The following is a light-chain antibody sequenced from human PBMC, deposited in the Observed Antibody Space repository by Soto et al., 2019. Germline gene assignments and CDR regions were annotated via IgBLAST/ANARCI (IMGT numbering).Light chain of an antibody. Sequence: EIVLTQSPATVSLSPGERATLSCRASQSVRSYLAWYQQKPGQAPRLLISDASNRATGIPARFSGSGSGTDFTLTISRLAPEDCAVYYCQQRSDWPLTSGGGTKVEIK. V-gene: IGKV3-11*01. CDR2: DAS. CDR3: QQRSDWPLT. CDR1: QSVRSY. J-gene: IGKJ4*01.